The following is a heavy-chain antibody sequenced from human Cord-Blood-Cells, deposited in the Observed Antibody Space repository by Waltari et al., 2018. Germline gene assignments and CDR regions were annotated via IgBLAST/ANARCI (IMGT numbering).Heavy chain of an antibody. CDR2: IIPILGIA. Sequence: QVQLVQSGAEVKKPGSSVKVSCKASGGTFSSYAISWVRQAPGQGLEWMGRIIPILGIANYAQKFQGRVTITADKSTSTAYMELSSLRSEDTAVYYCARAVVVVAANWFDPWGQGTLVTVSS. D-gene: IGHD2-15*01. J-gene: IGHJ5*02. CDR1: GGTFSSYA. CDR3: ARAVVVVAANWFDP. V-gene: IGHV1-69*09.